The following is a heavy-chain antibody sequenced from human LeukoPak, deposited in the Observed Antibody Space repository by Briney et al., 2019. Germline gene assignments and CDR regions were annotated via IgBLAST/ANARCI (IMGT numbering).Heavy chain of an antibody. CDR1: GFTLSTYG. CDR3: AKERIRFQFFFDY. J-gene: IGHJ4*02. D-gene: IGHD3-3*02. CDR2: ISYDGSNI. Sequence: PGRSLRLSCVASGFTLSTYGMHWVRQAPGKGLEWVAVISYDGSNIYYGDSVKGRFTISRDNSRNRLYLQMNSLRSEDTAIYYCAKERIRFQFFFDYWGQGTPVTVSS. V-gene: IGHV3-30*18.